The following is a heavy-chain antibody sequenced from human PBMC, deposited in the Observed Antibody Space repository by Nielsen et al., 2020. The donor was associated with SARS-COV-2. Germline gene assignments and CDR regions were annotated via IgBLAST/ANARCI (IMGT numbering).Heavy chain of an antibody. V-gene: IGHV1-18*01. CDR2: ISAYNGNT. CDR3: ARDHHLELIDYVWGSYRPLDY. Sequence: GESLKISCKGSGYTFTSYGISWVRQAPGQGLEWMGWISAYNGNTNYAQKLQGRVTMTTDTSTSTAYMELRSLRSDDTAVYYCARDHHLELIDYVWGSYRPLDYWGQGTLVTVSS. J-gene: IGHJ4*02. D-gene: IGHD3-16*02. CDR1: GYTFTSYG.